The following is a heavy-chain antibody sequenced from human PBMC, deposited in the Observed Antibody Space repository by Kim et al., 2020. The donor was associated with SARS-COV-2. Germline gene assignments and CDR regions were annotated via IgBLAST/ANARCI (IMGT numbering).Heavy chain of an antibody. D-gene: IGHD3-10*01. CDR1: GGSVSSGSYY. V-gene: IGHV4-61*01. J-gene: IGHJ4*02. CDR3: ARDPELGGGIDY. Sequence: SETLSLTCTVSGGSVSSGSYYWSWIRQPPGKGLEWIGYIYYSGSTNYNPSLKSRVTISVDTSKNQFSLKLSSVTAADTAVYYCARDPELGGGIDYWGQGTLVTVSS. CDR2: IYYSGST.